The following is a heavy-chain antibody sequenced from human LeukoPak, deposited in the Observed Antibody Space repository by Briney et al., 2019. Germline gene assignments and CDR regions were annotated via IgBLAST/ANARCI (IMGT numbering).Heavy chain of an antibody. Sequence: SGPTLVKPTQTLTLTCSFSGFSLRSSGVGLRWIRQPPGKALEWLALIFWNDDKRYSPSLKSRLTITKDTSKNQVVLTLNNMDPVDTATYYCAHRGLPESPYYVYGMDVWGQGITVTVSS. CDR2: IFWNDDK. V-gene: IGHV2-5*01. CDR3: AHRGLPESPYYVYGMDV. D-gene: IGHD1-14*01. CDR1: GFSLRSSGVG. J-gene: IGHJ6*01.